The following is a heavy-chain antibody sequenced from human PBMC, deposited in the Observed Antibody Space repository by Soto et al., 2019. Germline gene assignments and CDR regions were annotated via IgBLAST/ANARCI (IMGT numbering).Heavy chain of an antibody. CDR1: WYTFSRHC. CDR2: ISSYNGNT. D-gene: IGHD2-2*01. V-gene: IGHV1-18*01. CDR3: ARDHPHCSSTSCYEDYYYYYYMDV. J-gene: IGHJ6*03. Sequence: APVEVSCQASWYTFSRHCISWVRQAPGQRVEKKGWISSYNGNTNYAQKLQVRVIMTTDTSTSTAYMELRSLRSDDTAVYYCARDHPHCSSTSCYEDYYYYYYMDVWGKGTTVTVSS.